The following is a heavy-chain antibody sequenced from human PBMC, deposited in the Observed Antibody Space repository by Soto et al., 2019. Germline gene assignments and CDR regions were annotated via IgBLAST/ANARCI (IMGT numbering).Heavy chain of an antibody. CDR1: GYTFISHA. V-gene: IGHV1-3*01. D-gene: IGHD3-10*01. CDR2: INVGNGNT. J-gene: IGHJ4*02. CDR3: ARRLVRTFDS. Sequence: GASVKVSCKASGYTFISHAIHWVRQAPGQGLEWMGWINVGNGNTKYSPNLQGRVTITRDTSATTAYMELSSLRSEDTAVYYCARRLVRTFDSWGQGTPVTVSS.